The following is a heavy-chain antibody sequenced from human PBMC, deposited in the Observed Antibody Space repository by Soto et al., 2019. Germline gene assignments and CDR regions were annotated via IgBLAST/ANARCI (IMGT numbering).Heavy chain of an antibody. CDR2: IYPGDSDT. J-gene: IGHJ4*02. Sequence: LGESLKISCKGSGYSFTSYWIGWVRQMPGKGLEWMGIIYPGDSDTRYSPSFQGQVTISADKSVSTAYLQWSSLKASDTAIYYCAIRLHSSGYYFDYWGQGTLVTVSS. V-gene: IGHV5-51*01. D-gene: IGHD6-19*01. CDR1: GYSFTSYW. CDR3: AIRLHSSGYYFDY.